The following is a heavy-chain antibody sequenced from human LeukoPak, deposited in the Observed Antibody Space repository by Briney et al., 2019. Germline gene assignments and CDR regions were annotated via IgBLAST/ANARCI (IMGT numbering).Heavy chain of an antibody. J-gene: IGHJ4*02. D-gene: IGHD3-22*01. CDR1: RFTFSSYG. CDR3: ARGGSGYYYGFDY. Sequence: GGSLRLSCAASRFTFSSYGMHWVRQAPGKGLEWVAVIWYDGSNKYYADSVKGRFTISRDNSKNTLYLQMNSLRAEDTAVYYCARGGSGYYYGFDYWGQGTLVTVSS. CDR2: IWYDGSNK. V-gene: IGHV3-33*01.